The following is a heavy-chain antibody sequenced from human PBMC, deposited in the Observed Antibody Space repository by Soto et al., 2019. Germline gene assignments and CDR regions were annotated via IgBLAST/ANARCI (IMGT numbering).Heavy chain of an antibody. CDR3: ARHQTAAAAGDNV. CDR1: GFPFSSYS. CDR2: ITSSSSYI. J-gene: IGHJ6*03. V-gene: IGHV3-21*01. Sequence: PGGSLRLSCAASGFPFSSYSMNWVRQAPGKGLEWVSSITSSSSYIYYADSVKGRFTISRDNSKNSLYLQMNSLRAEDTAVYYYARHQTAAAAGDNVGGKGPTV. D-gene: IGHD6-13*01.